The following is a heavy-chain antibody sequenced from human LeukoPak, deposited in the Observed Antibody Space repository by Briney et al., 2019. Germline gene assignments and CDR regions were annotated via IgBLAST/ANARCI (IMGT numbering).Heavy chain of an antibody. V-gene: IGHV7-4-1*02. D-gene: IGHD4-11*01. CDR3: ATSVQNLYSNYSDYYFDY. CDR1: GYTFTSYA. J-gene: IGHJ4*02. Sequence: ASEKVSCKASGYTFTSYAMNWVRQAPGQGLEWMGWINTNTGNPTYAQGFTGRFVFSLDTSVSTAYLQISSLKAEDTAVYYCATSVQNLYSNYSDYYFDYWGQGTLVTVSS. CDR2: INTNTGNP.